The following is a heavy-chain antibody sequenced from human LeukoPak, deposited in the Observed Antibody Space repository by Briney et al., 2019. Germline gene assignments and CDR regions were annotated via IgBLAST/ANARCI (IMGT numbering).Heavy chain of an antibody. Sequence: PGGSLRLSCIATEFIFSNYWMTWVRQAPGKGLEWVAVISYDGSNKYYADSVKGRFTISRDNSKNTLYLQMNSLRSEDTAVYYCARDPKEIGSSSWYAFGYWGQGTLVTVSS. D-gene: IGHD6-13*01. CDR3: ARDPKEIGSSSWYAFGY. CDR1: EFIFSNYW. CDR2: ISYDGSNK. V-gene: IGHV3-30-3*01. J-gene: IGHJ4*02.